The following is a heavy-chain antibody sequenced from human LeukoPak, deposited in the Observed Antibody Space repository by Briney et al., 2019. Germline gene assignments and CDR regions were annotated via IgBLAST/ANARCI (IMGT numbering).Heavy chain of an antibody. D-gene: IGHD6-13*01. Sequence: ASVKVSCKASGYTFTGYYMHWVRQAPGQGLEWMGIINPSGGSTSYAQKFQGRVTMTRDTSTSTVYMELSSLRSEDTAVYYCARDFGRAAAGSPSAENYYYGMDVWGQGTTVTASS. CDR2: INPSGGST. V-gene: IGHV1-46*01. CDR1: GYTFTGYY. J-gene: IGHJ6*02. CDR3: ARDFGRAAAGSPSAENYYYGMDV.